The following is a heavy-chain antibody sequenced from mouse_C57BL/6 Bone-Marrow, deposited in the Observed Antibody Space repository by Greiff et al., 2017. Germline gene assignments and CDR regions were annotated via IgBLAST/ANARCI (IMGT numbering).Heavy chain of an antibody. V-gene: IGHV1-81*01. Sequence: QVQLKQSGAELARPGASVKLSCKASGYTFTSYGISWVKQRTGKGLEWIGEIYPRSGNTYSNEKFKGKATLTADKSSSTAYMERRSLTSEDSAVYFCAIYYGNQRDFEVWGTGTTVTVSS. CDR3: AIYYGNQRDFEV. CDR2: IYPRSGNT. J-gene: IGHJ1*03. CDR1: GYTFTSYG. D-gene: IGHD2-1*01.